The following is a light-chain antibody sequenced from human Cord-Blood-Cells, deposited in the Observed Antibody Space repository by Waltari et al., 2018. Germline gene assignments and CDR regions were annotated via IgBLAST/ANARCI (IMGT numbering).Light chain of an antibody. CDR3: QVWDSSSDHVV. CDR2: DDS. J-gene: IGLJ2*01. V-gene: IGLV3-21*03. CDR1: NVGSES. Sequence: SYVLTHPPSVSVAPGKTATITCGGNNVGSESVHLYQQKPRQAPVLVVYDDSDRPTGIPERFSGSTSASTATLTISRVEAGDEADYYCQVWDSSSDHVVFGGGTKLTVL.